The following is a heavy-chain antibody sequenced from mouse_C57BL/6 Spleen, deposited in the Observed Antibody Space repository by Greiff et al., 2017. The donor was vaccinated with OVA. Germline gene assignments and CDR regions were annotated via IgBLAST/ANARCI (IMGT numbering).Heavy chain of an antibody. Sequence: VQLQPSGPELVKPGASVKISCKASGYAFSSSWMNWVKQRPGKGLEWIGRIYPGDGDTNYNGKFKGKATLTADKSSSTAYMQLSSLTSEDSAVYFCARCDYGSSSAWFAYWGQGTLVTVSA. D-gene: IGHD1-1*01. V-gene: IGHV1-82*01. CDR2: IYPGDGDT. J-gene: IGHJ3*01. CDR1: GYAFSSSW. CDR3: ARCDYGSSSAWFAY.